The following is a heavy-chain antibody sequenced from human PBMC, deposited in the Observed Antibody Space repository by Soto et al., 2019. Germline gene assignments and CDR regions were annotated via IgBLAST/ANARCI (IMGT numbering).Heavy chain of an antibody. D-gene: IGHD6-6*01. J-gene: IGHJ4*02. V-gene: IGHV4-59*01. CDR2: IYYSGST. Sequence: SETLSLTCTVSGGSISSYYWSWIRQPPGKGLEWIGYIYYSGSTNYNPSLKSRVTISVDTSKNQFSLKLSSVTAADTAVYYCARDVNGSSGYWGQGTLVTVSS. CDR1: GGSISSYY. CDR3: ARDVNGSSGY.